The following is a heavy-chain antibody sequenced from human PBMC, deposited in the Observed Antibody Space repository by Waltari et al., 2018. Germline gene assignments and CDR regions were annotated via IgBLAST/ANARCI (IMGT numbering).Heavy chain of an antibody. CDR3: ARAQIIVGALFY. CDR1: GGTFSSYT. CDR2: IIPILGIA. Sequence: QVQLVQSGAEVKKPGSSVKVSCKASGGTFSSYTISWVRQAPGQGLEWMGRIIPILGIANYAQKFQGRVTITADKSTSTAYMELSSLRSEDTAVYYCARAQIIVGALFYWGQGTLVIVSS. J-gene: IGHJ4*02. D-gene: IGHD1-26*01. V-gene: IGHV1-69*02.